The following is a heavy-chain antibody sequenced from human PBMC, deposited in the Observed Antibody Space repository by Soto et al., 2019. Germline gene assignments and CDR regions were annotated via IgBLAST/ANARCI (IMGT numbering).Heavy chain of an antibody. J-gene: IGHJ4*02. Sequence: PSETLSLTCAFYGAPFIGYYWTWIRQPPGKGLEWIGEINHTGSTKYNPSLKSRVTISLDTSKNQFSLSLRSVTAADTAVYYCARGREIFGAVTPFEYWGQGTQVTVSS. CDR3: ARGREIFGAVTPFEY. D-gene: IGHD3-3*01. CDR2: INHTGST. CDR1: GAPFIGYY. V-gene: IGHV4-34*01.